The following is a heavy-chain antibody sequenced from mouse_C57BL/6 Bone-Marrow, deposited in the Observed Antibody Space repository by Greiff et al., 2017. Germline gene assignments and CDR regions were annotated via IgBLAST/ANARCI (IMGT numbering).Heavy chain of an antibody. V-gene: IGHV1-15*01. CDR3: TRDGYYYAMDY. Sequence: VQLQQSGAELVRPGASVTLSCKASGYTFTDYEMHWVKQTPVHGLEWIGAIDPENGGTAYNQKFKGKAILTADKSSSTAYMELRSLTSEDSAVYYCTRDGYYYAMDYWGQGTSVTVSS. CDR1: GYTFTDYE. CDR2: IDPENGGT. D-gene: IGHD2-3*01. J-gene: IGHJ4*01.